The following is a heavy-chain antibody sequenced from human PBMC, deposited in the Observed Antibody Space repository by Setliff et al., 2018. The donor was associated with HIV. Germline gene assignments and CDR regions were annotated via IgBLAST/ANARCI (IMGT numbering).Heavy chain of an antibody. CDR3: TTRLSGSYIPNWFDP. D-gene: IGHD1-26*01. CDR2: IKSKTDGGTT. CDR1: GFTFSNAW. J-gene: IGHJ5*02. Sequence: GSLRLSCAASGFTFSNAWMSWVRQAPGKGLEWVGRIKSKTDGGTTDYAAPVKGRFTISRDDSKNTLYLQMNSLKTEDTAVYYCTTRLSGSYIPNWFDPWGQGTLVTVSS. V-gene: IGHV3-15*01.